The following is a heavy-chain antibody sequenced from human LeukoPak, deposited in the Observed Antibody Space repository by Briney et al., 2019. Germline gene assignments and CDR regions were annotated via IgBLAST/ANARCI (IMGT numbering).Heavy chain of an antibody. CDR2: ISGSGGST. D-gene: IGHD2-2*01. CDR1: GFTFSSYA. V-gene: IGHV3-23*01. Sequence: GGSLRLSCAASGFTFSSYAMSWVRQAPGKGLEWVSAISGSGGSTYYADSVKGRFTISRDNSKNTLYLQMNSLRAEDTAVYYCAKGLVQLYYYYGMDVWGQGTMVTVSS. J-gene: IGHJ6*02. CDR3: AKGLVQLYYYYGMDV.